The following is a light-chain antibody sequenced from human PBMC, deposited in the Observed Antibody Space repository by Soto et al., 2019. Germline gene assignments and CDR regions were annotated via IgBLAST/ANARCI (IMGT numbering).Light chain of an antibody. V-gene: IGKV1-5*03. J-gene: IGKJ1*01. CDR3: QQYNSYPWT. Sequence: DIQMTQSPSTLSASVGDRVTSTCRASQSISSWLAWYQQKPGKAPKLLIYKASSLESGVPSRFSGSGSGTEFTLTISSLQPYDFATYYCQQYNSYPWTFGQGTKVEIK. CDR2: KAS. CDR1: QSISSW.